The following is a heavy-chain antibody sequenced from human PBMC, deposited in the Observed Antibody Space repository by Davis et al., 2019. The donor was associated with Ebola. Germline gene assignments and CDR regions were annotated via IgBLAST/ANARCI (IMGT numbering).Heavy chain of an antibody. CDR3: ARDRWSSSWYWFDP. Sequence: AASVKVSCKASGGTFSSYAISWVRQAPGQGLEWMGRIIPILGIANYAQKFQGRVTITADKSTSTAYMELSSLRSEDTAVYYCARDRWSSSWYWFDPWGQGTLVTVSS. D-gene: IGHD6-13*01. J-gene: IGHJ5*02. V-gene: IGHV1-69*04. CDR1: GGTFSSYA. CDR2: IIPILGIA.